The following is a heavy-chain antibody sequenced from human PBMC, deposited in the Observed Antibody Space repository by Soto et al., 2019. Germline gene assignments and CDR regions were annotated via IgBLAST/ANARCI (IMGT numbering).Heavy chain of an antibody. Sequence: SQTLSLTCPVSGGSISSSSYYWGWIRQPPGKGLEWIGSIYYSGSTYYNPSLKSRVTISVDTSKNQFSLKLSSVTAADTAVYYCARPLPSYGFSYWFDPWGQGTLVTVSS. CDR2: IYYSGST. CDR1: GGSISSSSYY. V-gene: IGHV4-39*01. J-gene: IGHJ5*02. D-gene: IGHD5-18*01. CDR3: ARPLPSYGFSYWFDP.